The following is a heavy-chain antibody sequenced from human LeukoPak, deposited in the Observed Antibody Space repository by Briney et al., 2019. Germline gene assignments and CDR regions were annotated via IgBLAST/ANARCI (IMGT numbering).Heavy chain of an antibody. CDR2: IWYDGSNK. V-gene: IGHV3-33*01. CDR3: ARDPLDSSGWPTLEY. CDR1: GFTFSSYG. Sequence: PGSSLRLSCAASGFTFSSYGMHWVRQAPGKGLEWVAVIWYDGSNKYYADSVKGRFTISRDNSKKTLYLQMNSLRAEDTAVYYCARDPLDSSGWPTLEYWGQGTLVTVSS. J-gene: IGHJ4*02. D-gene: IGHD6-19*01.